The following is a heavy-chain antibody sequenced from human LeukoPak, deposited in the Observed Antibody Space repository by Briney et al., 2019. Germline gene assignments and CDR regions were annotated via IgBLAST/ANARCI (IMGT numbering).Heavy chain of an antibody. V-gene: IGHV3-48*01. Sequence: GSLRLSCAASGFTFSSYSMNWVRQAPGKGLEWVSYISSSSSTIYYADSVKGRFTISRDNAKNSLYLQMNSLRAEDTAVYYCASFLGYSYGRHFDYWGQGTLVTVSS. CDR3: ASFLGYSYGRHFDY. CDR2: ISSSSSTI. J-gene: IGHJ4*02. CDR1: GFTFSSYS. D-gene: IGHD5-18*01.